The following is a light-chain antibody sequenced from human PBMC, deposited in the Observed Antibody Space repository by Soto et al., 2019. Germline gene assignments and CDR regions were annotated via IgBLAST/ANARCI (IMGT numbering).Light chain of an antibody. CDR3: QNRSNWPLT. J-gene: IGKJ4*01. Sequence: EIVLTQSPATLSLSPGERATLSCRASQSVSRYLAWYQQNPGQAPRLLIYDASNRATGIPARFSGSGSGTDFTLTISSLESEDFAVYYRQNRSNWPLTFGGGNKVDIK. CDR2: DAS. CDR1: QSVSRY. V-gene: IGKV3-11*01.